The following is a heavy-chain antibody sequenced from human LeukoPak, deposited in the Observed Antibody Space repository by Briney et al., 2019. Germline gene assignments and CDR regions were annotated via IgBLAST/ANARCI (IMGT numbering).Heavy chain of an antibody. CDR3: ALSPLGAAGTWSGLFDY. Sequence: PSETLSLTCAVSGYSISSGYYWGWIRQPPGEGLEWIGRISPSGGTFYNPSLKRRVTISVDTSQNQISLQLRSVTPADTRVYYCALSPLGAAGTWSGLFDYWGQGTLVTVSS. D-gene: IGHD6-13*01. J-gene: IGHJ4*02. V-gene: IGHV4-38-2*01. CDR1: GYSISSGYY. CDR2: ISPSGGT.